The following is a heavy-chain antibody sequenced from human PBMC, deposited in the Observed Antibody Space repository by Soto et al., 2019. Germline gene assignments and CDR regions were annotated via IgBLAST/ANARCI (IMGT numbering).Heavy chain of an antibody. J-gene: IGHJ3*02. Sequence: PGGSLRLSCAASGFTFSSYGMHWVRQAPGKGLEWVAVIWYDGSNKYYADSVKGRFTISRDNSKNTLYLQMNSLRAEDTAVYYCAREGHGYAFDIWGQGTMVTLSS. CDR1: GFTFSSYG. D-gene: IGHD2-2*03. CDR3: AREGHGYAFDI. CDR2: IWYDGSNK. V-gene: IGHV3-33*01.